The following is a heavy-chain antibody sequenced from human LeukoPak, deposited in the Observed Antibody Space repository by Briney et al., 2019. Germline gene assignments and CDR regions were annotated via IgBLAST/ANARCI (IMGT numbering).Heavy chain of an antibody. J-gene: IGHJ4*02. CDR2: INPAGSET. D-gene: IGHD5-12*01. CDR1: GFSFNAYW. V-gene: IGHV3-7*01. Sequence: GGSLRLSCAASGFSFNAYWMAWVREAPGTGLEWVANINPAGSETFHVDPVKGRFSISRDHAKNLVYLQMNSLRAEDTAVYFCATFGLVAALDLWGQGTLVTVST. CDR3: ATFGLVAALDL.